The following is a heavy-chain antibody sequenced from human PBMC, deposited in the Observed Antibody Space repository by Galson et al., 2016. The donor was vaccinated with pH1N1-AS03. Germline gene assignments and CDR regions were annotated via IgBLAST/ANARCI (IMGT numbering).Heavy chain of an antibody. CDR3: ATTDGYNSYFDY. V-gene: IGHV3-11*01. D-gene: IGHD5-24*01. CDR1: RFNLADYY. CDR2: ISSGGEAI. Sequence: SLRLSCAASRFNLADYYINWIRQAPGKGLEWVAHISSGGEAIFYADSVKGRFTTSRDNAKSSVYLQIHSLRADDTAVYYCATTDGYNSYFDYWGQGTLVTVSP. J-gene: IGHJ4*02.